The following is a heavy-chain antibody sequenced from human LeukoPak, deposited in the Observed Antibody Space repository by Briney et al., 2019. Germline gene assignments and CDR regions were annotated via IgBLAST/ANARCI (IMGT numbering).Heavy chain of an antibody. J-gene: IGHJ4*02. CDR2: IYSGGST. CDR1: GFTVSSNY. Sequence: GGSLRLSCAASGFTVSSNYMSWVRQAPGKGLEWVSVIYSGGSTYYADSVKGRFTISRDNSKNTLYLQTNSLRAEDTAVYYCARRWDEGIAAADLFDYWGQGTLVTVSS. D-gene: IGHD6-13*01. V-gene: IGHV3-53*01. CDR3: ARRWDEGIAAADLFDY.